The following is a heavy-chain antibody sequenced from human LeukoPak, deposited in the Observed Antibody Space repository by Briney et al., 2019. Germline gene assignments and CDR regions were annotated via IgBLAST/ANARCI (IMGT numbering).Heavy chain of an antibody. Sequence: GGSLRLSCAASGFTFSSYSMNWVRQAPGKGLEWVSSISSSSGYIYYADSVKGRFTISRDNAKNSLYLQMNSLRAEDTAVYYCARDGISNYGPRVGGFDYWGQGTLVTVSS. CDR3: ARDGISNYGPRVGGFDY. V-gene: IGHV3-21*01. CDR2: ISSSSGYI. J-gene: IGHJ4*02. D-gene: IGHD4-11*01. CDR1: GFTFSSYS.